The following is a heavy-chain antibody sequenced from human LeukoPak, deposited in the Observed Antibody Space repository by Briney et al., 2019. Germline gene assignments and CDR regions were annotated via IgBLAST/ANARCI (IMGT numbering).Heavy chain of an antibody. J-gene: IGHJ6*03. CDR3: ARAQPPLGVRYSGSYYGYYYYYMDV. CDR2: IYTSGST. V-gene: IGHV4-4*07. D-gene: IGHD1-26*01. CDR1: GGSISSYY. Sequence: PSETLSLTCTVSGGSISSYYWSWIRQPAGKGLEWIGRIYTSGSTNYNPSLKSRVTMSVDTSKDQFSLKLSSVIAADTAVYYCARAQPPLGVRYSGSYYGYYYYYMDVWGKGTTVTVSS.